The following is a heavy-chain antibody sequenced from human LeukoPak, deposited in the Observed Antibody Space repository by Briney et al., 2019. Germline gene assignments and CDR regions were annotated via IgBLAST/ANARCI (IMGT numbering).Heavy chain of an antibody. CDR1: GLNFENYA. J-gene: IGHJ4*02. Sequence: GGSLRLSCAVYGLNFENYAMHSVRQAPGKGVEWVSFSSWDGGSTDYADSVKGRFTIYRDNSKNSLFLKMSSPGPEDTALYYCAYGDYDMCLLGSFDYWGQGTLVTVSS. D-gene: IGHD3-9*01. V-gene: IGHV3-43D*03. CDR2: SSWDGGST. CDR3: AYGDYDMCLLGSFDY.